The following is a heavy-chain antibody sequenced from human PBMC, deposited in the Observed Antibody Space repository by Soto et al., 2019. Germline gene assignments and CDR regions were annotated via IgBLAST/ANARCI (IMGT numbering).Heavy chain of an antibody. V-gene: IGHV3-23*01. Sequence: EVQLLESGGGLVQPGGSLRLSCAASGFTFSSYAMSWVRQAPGKGLEWVSAISGSGGSTYYADSVKGRFTISRDNSKNTLYPQKNNLGAEETAVKYRAKGHSGVGGVIVGDFDYWGQGTLVTVSS. CDR2: ISGSGGST. CDR1: GFTFSSYA. J-gene: IGHJ4*02. CDR3: AKGHSGVGGVIVGDFDY. D-gene: IGHD3-16*02.